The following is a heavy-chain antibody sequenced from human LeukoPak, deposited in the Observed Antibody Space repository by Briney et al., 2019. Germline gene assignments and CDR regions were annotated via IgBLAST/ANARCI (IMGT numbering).Heavy chain of an antibody. CDR2: ISGSGGST. Sequence: GGCLRFSCAASVFIFSSYSMSWVRQAPWKGLEWVSAISGSGGSTYYADSVKGRFTISRDNSKNTLYLQMNSLRAEDTAVYYCAKRQWLAPKHDAFDIWGQGTMVTVSS. CDR1: VFIFSSYS. D-gene: IGHD6-19*01. J-gene: IGHJ3*02. CDR3: AKRQWLAPKHDAFDI. V-gene: IGHV3-23*01.